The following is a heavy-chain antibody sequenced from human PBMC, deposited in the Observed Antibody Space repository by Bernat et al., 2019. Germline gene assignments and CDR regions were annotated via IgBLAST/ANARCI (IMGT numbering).Heavy chain of an antibody. CDR1: GGSISSYY. V-gene: IGHV4-59*08. Sequence: QVQLQESGPGLVKPSETLSLTCTVSGGSISSYYWSWIRQPPGKGLEWIGYIYYSGSTNYNPSLKSRVTISVDTSKNQFSLKLSSVTAADTAVYYCARSPGRITGINWFDPWGQGTLVTVSS. J-gene: IGHJ5*02. CDR3: ARSPGRITGINWFDP. CDR2: IYYSGST. D-gene: IGHD1-20*01.